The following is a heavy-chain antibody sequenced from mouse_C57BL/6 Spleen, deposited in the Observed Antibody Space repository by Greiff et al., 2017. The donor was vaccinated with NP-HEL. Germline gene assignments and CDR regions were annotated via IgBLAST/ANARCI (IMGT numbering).Heavy chain of an antibody. D-gene: IGHD1-1*01. CDR3: AAHCYGSSYLDY. Sequence: QVQLQQPGAELVKPGASVKMSCKASGYTFTSYWITWVKQRPGQGLEWIGDIYPGSGSTNYNEKFKSKATLTVDKSSSTAYMQLSSLTSEDSAVYYCAAHCYGSSYLDYWGQGTTLTVSS. CDR1: GYTFTSYW. V-gene: IGHV1-55*01. CDR2: IYPGSGST. J-gene: IGHJ2*01.